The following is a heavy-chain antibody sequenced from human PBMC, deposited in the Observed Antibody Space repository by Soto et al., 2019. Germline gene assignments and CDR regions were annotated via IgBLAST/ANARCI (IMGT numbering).Heavy chain of an antibody. CDR2: INHSGST. J-gene: IGHJ4*02. Sequence: SETLSVTCAVYGGSFSGYYWSWIRQPPGKGLEWIGEINHSGSTNYNPSLKSRVTISVDTSKNQFSLKLSSVTAADTAVYYCASNRGGSPTIFDYWGQGTLVTVSA. D-gene: IGHD1-26*01. CDR1: GGSFSGYY. V-gene: IGHV4-34*01. CDR3: ASNRGGSPTIFDY.